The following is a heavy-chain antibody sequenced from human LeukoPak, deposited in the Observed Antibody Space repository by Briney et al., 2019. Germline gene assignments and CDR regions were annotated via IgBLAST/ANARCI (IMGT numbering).Heavy chain of an antibody. D-gene: IGHD4-17*01. Sequence: GGSLRLSCSASGFTFSSYAMHWVRQAPGKGLEHVSAISSNGGSTYYADSVKGRFTISRDNSKNTLYLQMSSLRAEDTAVYYCSTTVTTHFDYWGQGTLVTVSS. J-gene: IGHJ4*02. V-gene: IGHV3-64D*09. CDR1: GFTFSSYA. CDR3: STTVTTHFDY. CDR2: ISSNGGST.